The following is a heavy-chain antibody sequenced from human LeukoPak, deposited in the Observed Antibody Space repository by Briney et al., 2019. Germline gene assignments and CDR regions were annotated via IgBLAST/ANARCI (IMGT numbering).Heavy chain of an antibody. J-gene: IGHJ4*02. V-gene: IGHV3-23*01. CDR1: GFPFSTYA. CDR2: IFGSTGST. Sequence: SGGSLRLSCAASGFPFSTYAMSWVRQAPGKGLEWVSSIFGSTGSTYYADFVKGRATASRDNSRNTVYLQMNSLRGEDTAVYYCARDPTYHSNFTAYSFSPPLQQYWGQGTLVTVSS. D-gene: IGHD3-9*01. CDR3: ARDPTYHSNFTAYSFSPPLQQY.